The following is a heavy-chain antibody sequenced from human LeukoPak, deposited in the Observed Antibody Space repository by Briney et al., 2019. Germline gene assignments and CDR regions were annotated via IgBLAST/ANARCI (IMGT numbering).Heavy chain of an antibody. V-gene: IGHV4-31*03. D-gene: IGHD3-10*01. CDR2: VYYSGNT. Sequence: SQTLSLTCTVSGGSISSGGYYWSWIRRHPGKGLEWIGYVYYSGNTYYNPSLKSRVTISVDTSKNQFSLKLSSVTAADTAVYYCARGVVSGDYYFDYWGQGTLVTVSS. J-gene: IGHJ4*02. CDR1: GGSISSGGYY. CDR3: ARGVVSGDYYFDY.